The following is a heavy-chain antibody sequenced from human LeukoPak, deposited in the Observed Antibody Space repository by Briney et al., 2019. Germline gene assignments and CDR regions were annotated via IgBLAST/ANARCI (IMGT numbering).Heavy chain of an antibody. CDR1: GYSFTGYY. CDR3: ARVCTNGVCYRQFDP. CDR2: INPYSGGT. Sequence: ASVKVSCKASGYSFTGYYMHWVRQAPGQGLEWMGWINPYSGGTNYAQKFQGRVTMTRDTSISTAYMELSRLRSDDTAVYYCARVCTNGVCYRQFDPWGQGTLVTVSS. V-gene: IGHV1-2*02. D-gene: IGHD2-8*01. J-gene: IGHJ5*02.